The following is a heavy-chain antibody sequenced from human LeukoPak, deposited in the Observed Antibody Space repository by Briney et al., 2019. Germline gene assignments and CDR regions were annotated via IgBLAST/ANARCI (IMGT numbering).Heavy chain of an antibody. CDR2: IYYSGST. V-gene: IGHV4-39*07. D-gene: IGHD3-22*01. J-gene: IGHJ5*02. CDR1: GGSISSSSYY. CDR3: ASSTYYYDSSGYSNWFDP. Sequence: SETLSLTCTVSGGSISSSSYYWGWIRQPPGKGLEWIGSIYYSGSTYYNPSLKSRVTISVDTSKNQFSLKLSSVTTADTAVYYCASSTYYYDSSGYSNWFDPWGQGTLVTVSS.